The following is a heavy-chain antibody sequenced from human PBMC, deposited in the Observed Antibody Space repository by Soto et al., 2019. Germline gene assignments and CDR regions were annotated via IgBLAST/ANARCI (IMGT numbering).Heavy chain of an antibody. CDR1: GYRFTSYW. Sequence: GESLKISCQGSGYRFTSYWISWVRQMPGKGLEWMGRIDPSDSYTNYSPSFQGHVTISADKSISTAYLQWSSLKASDTAMYYWATHPPAYDSCRYGFNYQGKGPPGTVSS. D-gene: IGHD3-22*01. V-gene: IGHV5-10-1*01. CDR2: IDPSDSYT. J-gene: IGHJ4*02. CDR3: ATHPPAYDSCRYGFNY.